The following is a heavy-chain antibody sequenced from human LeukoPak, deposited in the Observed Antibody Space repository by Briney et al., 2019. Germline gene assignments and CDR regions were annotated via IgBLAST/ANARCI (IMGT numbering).Heavy chain of an antibody. CDR1: GGSFSGYY. CDR2: INHSGST. J-gene: IGHJ4*02. V-gene: IGHV4-34*01. D-gene: IGHD6-13*01. Sequence: SETLSLTCAVYGGSFSGYYWSWIRQPPGKGLEWIGEINHSGSTNYNPSLKSRVTISVDTSKNQFSLKLSSVTAADTAVYYCARLEEQQLATFDDWGQGTLVTVSS. CDR3: ARLEEQQLATFDD.